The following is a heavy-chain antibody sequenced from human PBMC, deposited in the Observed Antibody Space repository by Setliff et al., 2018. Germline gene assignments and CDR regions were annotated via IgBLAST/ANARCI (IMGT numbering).Heavy chain of an antibody. CDR1: GGSISGAY. V-gene: IGHV4-4*08. Sequence: SETLSLTCTVSGGSISGAYWSWIRQPPGKGLEWIGYIYSSGSTYYNPSLKSRVTISVDTSKNQFSLKLNSVTATDTAQYFCARDSSHFIRVLDSWGQGTLVTVSS. CDR3: ARDSSHFIRVLDS. D-gene: IGHD3-10*01. CDR2: IYSSGST. J-gene: IGHJ4*02.